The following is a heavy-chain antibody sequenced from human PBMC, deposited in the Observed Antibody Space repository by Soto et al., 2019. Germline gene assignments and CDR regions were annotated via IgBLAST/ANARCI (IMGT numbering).Heavy chain of an antibody. Sequence: GGSLRLSCAASGFTFSSYAMHWVRQAPGKGLEWVAVISYDGSNKYYADSVKGRFTISRDNSKNTLYLQMNNLRVEDTAVYYCAKKPPSSIQGWAFGMDVWGQGTTVTVSS. J-gene: IGHJ6*02. CDR3: AKKPPSSIQGWAFGMDV. V-gene: IGHV3-30-3*02. CDR2: ISYDGSNK. CDR1: GFTFSSYA. D-gene: IGHD1-26*01.